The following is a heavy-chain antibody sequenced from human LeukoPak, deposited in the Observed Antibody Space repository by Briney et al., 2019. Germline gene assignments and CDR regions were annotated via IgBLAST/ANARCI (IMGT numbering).Heavy chain of an antibody. J-gene: IGHJ4*02. V-gene: IGHV5-51*01. CDR2: IYPGDSNI. CDR1: GYSFTSYW. Sequence: GESLKISCKGSGYSFTSYWIGWVRQMPGKGLEWMGVIYPGDSNIRYSPSFQGRVTILADNSITTAYLQWSSLTASDTAIYYCARRPGPGYSYAYYFDYWGQGALVTVSS. D-gene: IGHD5-18*01. CDR3: ARRPGPGYSYAYYFDY.